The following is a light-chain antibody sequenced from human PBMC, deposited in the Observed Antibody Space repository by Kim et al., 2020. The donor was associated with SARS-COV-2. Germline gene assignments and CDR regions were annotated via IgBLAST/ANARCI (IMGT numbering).Light chain of an antibody. V-gene: IGLV3-25*03. J-gene: IGLJ2*01. CDR2: KDS. Sequence: PGQTGRITCSGDALPKQYAYWYQQKPGQAPVLVIYKDSERPSGIPERFSGSSSGTTVTLTISGVQAEDEADYYCQSADSSGTYVVFGGGTQLTVL. CDR3: QSADSSGTYVV. CDR1: ALPKQY.